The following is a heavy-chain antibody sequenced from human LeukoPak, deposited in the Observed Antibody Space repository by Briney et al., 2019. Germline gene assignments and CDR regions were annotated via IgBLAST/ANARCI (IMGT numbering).Heavy chain of an antibody. V-gene: IGHV4-30-4*01. J-gene: IGHJ6*02. CDR2: IYYSGST. Sequence: SETLSLTCTVSGGSISSGVYYWSWIRQPPGKGLEWIGYIYYSGSTYYNPSLKSRVTISVDTSKNQFSLKLSSVTAADTAVYYCAREAVSGYYYYYGMDVWGQGTTVTVSS. D-gene: IGHD5/OR15-5a*01. CDR1: GGSISSGVYY. CDR3: AREAVSGYYYYYGMDV.